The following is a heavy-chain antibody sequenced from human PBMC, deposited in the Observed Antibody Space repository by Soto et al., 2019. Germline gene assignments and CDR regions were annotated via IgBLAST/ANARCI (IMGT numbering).Heavy chain of an antibody. V-gene: IGHV1-18*01. J-gene: IGHJ5*02. Sequence: ASVKVSCKASGYRFASYAIGWVRQAPGQGLEWVGWISAYNGNTRYAQKLQGRVTMTTDTSTSTAYMELRSLKSDYTAVYYCARERVTLVRGPQNWFDPWGQGTLVTVSS. CDR3: ARERVTLVRGPQNWFDP. CDR1: GYRFASYA. D-gene: IGHD3-10*01. CDR2: ISAYNGNT.